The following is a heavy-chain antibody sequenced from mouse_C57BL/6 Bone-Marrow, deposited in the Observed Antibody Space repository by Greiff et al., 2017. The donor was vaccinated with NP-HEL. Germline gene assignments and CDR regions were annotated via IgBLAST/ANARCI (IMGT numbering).Heavy chain of an antibody. CDR2: IDPSDSYT. J-gene: IGHJ3*01. V-gene: IGHV1-50*01. CDR3: ARKAFYGRSYEFAY. Sequence: QVQLQQPGAELVKPGASVKLSCKASGYTFTTYWMPWVHQRPGQGLEWIGEIDPSDSYTNYTQTFKGKVTLTVDTSSSTAYMQLSSLTSEDSAVYYCARKAFYGRSYEFAYWGQGTLVTVSA. CDR1: GYTFTTYW. D-gene: IGHD1-1*01.